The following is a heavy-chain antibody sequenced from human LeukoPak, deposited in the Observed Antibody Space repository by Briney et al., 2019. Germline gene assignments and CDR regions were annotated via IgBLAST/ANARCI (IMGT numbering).Heavy chain of an antibody. Sequence: PGGSLRLSCAASGFTFSSYGMHWVRQAPGKGLEWVAVIWYDGRNKHYADSVKGRFTISRDNSKNTLYLQMSSLRAEDTAVYYCVAYYYDSSGYYDFDYWGQGTLVTVSS. CDR3: VAYYYDSSGYYDFDY. CDR2: IWYDGRNK. V-gene: IGHV3-30*02. D-gene: IGHD3-22*01. J-gene: IGHJ4*02. CDR1: GFTFSSYG.